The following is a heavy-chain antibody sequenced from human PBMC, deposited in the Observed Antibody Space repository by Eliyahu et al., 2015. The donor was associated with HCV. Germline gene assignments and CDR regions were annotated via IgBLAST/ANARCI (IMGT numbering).Heavy chain of an antibody. CDR1: GFSLSTSGVG. J-gene: IGHJ3*02. Sequence: GFSLSTSGVGVGWIRQPPGKALEWLALIYWNDDKRYSPSLKSRLTITKDTSKNQVVLTMTNMDPVDTATYYCAQTTTTGAFDIWGQGTMVTLSS. CDR2: IYWNDDK. D-gene: IGHD1-26*01. V-gene: IGHV2-5*01. CDR3: AQTTTTGAFDI.